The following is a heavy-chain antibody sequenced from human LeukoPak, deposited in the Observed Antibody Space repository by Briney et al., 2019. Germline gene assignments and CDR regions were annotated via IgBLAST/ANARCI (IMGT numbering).Heavy chain of an antibody. CDR1: GFTFSSYS. D-gene: IGHD3-16*02. Sequence: GGSLRLSCAASGFTFSSYSMNWVRQAPGKGLEWVSSISSSSSYIYYADPVKGRFTISRDNAKNSLYLQMNSLRAEDTAVYYCASGLTFGGVIVPSGWFDPWGQGTLVTVSS. V-gene: IGHV3-21*01. J-gene: IGHJ5*02. CDR3: ASGLTFGGVIVPSGWFDP. CDR2: ISSSSSYI.